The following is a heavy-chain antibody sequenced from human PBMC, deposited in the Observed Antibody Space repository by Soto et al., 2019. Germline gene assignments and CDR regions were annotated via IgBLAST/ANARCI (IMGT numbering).Heavy chain of an antibody. V-gene: IGHV3-49*03. Sequence: PGGSLRLSCTASGFTFGDYAMSWFRQAPGKGLEWVGFIRSKAYGGTTEYAASVKGRFTISRDDSKSIAYLQMNSLKTEDTAVYYCTRDASGYDYYYYMDVWGKGTTVTVSS. CDR3: TRDASGYDYYYYMDV. D-gene: IGHD5-12*01. J-gene: IGHJ6*03. CDR1: GFTFGDYA. CDR2: IRSKAYGGTT.